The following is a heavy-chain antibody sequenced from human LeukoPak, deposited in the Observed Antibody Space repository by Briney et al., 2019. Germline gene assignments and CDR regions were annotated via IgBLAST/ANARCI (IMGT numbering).Heavy chain of an antibody. Sequence: PGGSLRLSCAASGFTVSNNYMSWVRQAPGKGLEWVSVIYSGGSTYYADSVKGRFTISRDNSKNTLYLQMNSLRAEDTAVYYCARDRVTGTTRWFDPWGQGTLVTVSS. CDR1: GFTVSNNY. CDR2: IYSGGST. D-gene: IGHD1-7*01. V-gene: IGHV3-66*01. J-gene: IGHJ5*02. CDR3: ARDRVTGTTRWFDP.